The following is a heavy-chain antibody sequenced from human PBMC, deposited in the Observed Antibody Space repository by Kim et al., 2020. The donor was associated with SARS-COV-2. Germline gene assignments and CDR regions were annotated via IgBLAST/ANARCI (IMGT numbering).Heavy chain of an antibody. CDR3: ATGDGLWDSSGYAASFDY. J-gene: IGHJ4*02. CDR1: GYTLTELS. V-gene: IGHV1-24*01. D-gene: IGHD3-22*01. CDR2: FDPEDGET. Sequence: ASVKVSCKVSGYTLTELSMHWVRQAPGKGLEWMGGFDPEDGETIYAQKFQGRVTMTEDTSTDTAYMELSSLRSEDTAVYYCATGDGLWDSSGYAASFDYWGQGTLVTVSS.